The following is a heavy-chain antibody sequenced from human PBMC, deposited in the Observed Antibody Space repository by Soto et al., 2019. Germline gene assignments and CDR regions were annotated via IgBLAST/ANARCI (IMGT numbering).Heavy chain of an antibody. Sequence: PSETLSLTCTVSGGSISSGDYYWSWIRQPPGKGLEWIGYIYYSGSTYYNPSLKSRVTISVDTSKNQFSLNMNSVTAADTAVYYCARRLFGSGWTLDSWGQGALVTVSS. CDR3: ARRLFGSGWTLDS. CDR2: IYYSGST. D-gene: IGHD6-19*01. J-gene: IGHJ4*02. V-gene: IGHV4-30-4*02. CDR1: GGSISSGDYY.